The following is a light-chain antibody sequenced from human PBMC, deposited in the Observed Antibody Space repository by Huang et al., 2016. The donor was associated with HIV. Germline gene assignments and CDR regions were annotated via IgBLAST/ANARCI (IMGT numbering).Light chain of an antibody. CDR3: QQYDTLIT. CDR1: LDIRVF. J-gene: IGKJ4*01. V-gene: IGKV1-33*01. CDR2: DAS. Sequence: DIQMTQSPSSLSASVGDRVTISCQASLDIRVFLNWYQQSPGKAPKLLIYDASTLETGVPSRCSGSGSGTDFTFTISSLQPEDIATYYCQQYDTLITFGGGTKVEMK.